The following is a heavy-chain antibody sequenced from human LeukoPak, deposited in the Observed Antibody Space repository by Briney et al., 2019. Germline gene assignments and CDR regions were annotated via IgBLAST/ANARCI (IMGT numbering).Heavy chain of an antibody. V-gene: IGHV1-2*02. D-gene: IGHD3-10*01. CDR3: ARVGWSGSWSLNLDY. CDR1: GYTFTGYY. J-gene: IGHJ4*02. Sequence: ASVNVSCKTSGYTFTGYYMHWVRQAPGQGLEWMGWINPKNGGTNYARKFQDRVTMTRDTSISTVYMELSRLTSDDTAVYYCARVGWSGSWSLNLDYWGQGTLVTVSS. CDR2: INPKNGGT.